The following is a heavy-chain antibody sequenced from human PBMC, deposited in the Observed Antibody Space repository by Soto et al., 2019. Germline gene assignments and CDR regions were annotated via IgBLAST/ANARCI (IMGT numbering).Heavy chain of an antibody. J-gene: IGHJ6*02. CDR1: GGTFSSYA. Sequence: SVKVSCKASGGTFSSYAISWVRQAPGQGLEWMGGIIPIFGTANYAQKFQGRVTITADESTSTAYMELSSLRSEDTAVYYCARDSGYSRSRYYYSGMDVWGQVTTVTVSS. CDR2: IIPIFGTA. D-gene: IGHD6-13*01. V-gene: IGHV1-69*13. CDR3: ARDSGYSRSRYYYSGMDV.